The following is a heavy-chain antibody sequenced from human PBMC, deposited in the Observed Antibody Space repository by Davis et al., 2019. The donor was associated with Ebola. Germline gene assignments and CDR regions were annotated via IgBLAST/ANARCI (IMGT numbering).Heavy chain of an antibody. Sequence: GESLKISCKGSGYTFTTHWIGWVRQMPGKGLEWMGIIYPGDSDARYSPSFQGHVTFSAEKSISTAYLQWSSLKASDTAMYYCARHREYYYYYYGMDVWGQGTTVTVSS. D-gene: IGHD3-10*01. CDR1: GYTFTTHW. CDR2: IYPGDSDA. CDR3: ARHREYYYYYYGMDV. J-gene: IGHJ6*02. V-gene: IGHV5-51*01.